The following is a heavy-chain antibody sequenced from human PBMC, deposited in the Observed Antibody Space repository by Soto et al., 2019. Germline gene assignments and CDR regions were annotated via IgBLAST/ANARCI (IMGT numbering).Heavy chain of an antibody. Sequence: ASVKVSCKASGYTFTSYYMHWVRQAPGQRLEWMGWINAGNGNTKYSQKFQGRVTITRDTSANTAYMELRSLRSDDTAVYYCASLYYDILTGYYYYGMDVWGQGTTVTVSS. J-gene: IGHJ6*02. CDR2: INAGNGNT. CDR3: ASLYYDILTGYYYYGMDV. V-gene: IGHV1-3*01. D-gene: IGHD3-9*01. CDR1: GYTFTSYY.